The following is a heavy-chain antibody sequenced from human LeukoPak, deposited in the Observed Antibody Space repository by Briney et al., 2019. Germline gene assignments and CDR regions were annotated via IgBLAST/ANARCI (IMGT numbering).Heavy chain of an antibody. D-gene: IGHD3-3*01. CDR2: IYYSGST. Sequence: KPSETLSLTCTVSGGSVSSGSYYWSWIRQPPGKGLEWIGYIYYSGSTNYNPSLKSRVTISVDTSKNQFSLKLSSVTAADTAVYYCARAPGITIFGVVTPYYFDYWGQGTLVTVSS. CDR3: ARAPGITIFGVVTPYYFDY. CDR1: GGSVSSGSYY. J-gene: IGHJ4*02. V-gene: IGHV4-61*01.